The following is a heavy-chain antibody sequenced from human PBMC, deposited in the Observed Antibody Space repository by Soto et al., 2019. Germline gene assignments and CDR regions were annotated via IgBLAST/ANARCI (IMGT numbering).Heavy chain of an antibody. CDR3: ARNGYPLPVAAFDY. V-gene: IGHV4-39*01. Sequence: QLQLQESGPGLVKPSETLSLTCTVSGGSISSSSYYWGWIRQPPGKGLEWIGGIYYSGSTYYNPSLKSRVTISLDTSNNPFALKLSSVSVADTAVYYCARNGYPLPVAAFDYWGQGTLVTVSP. CDR2: IYYSGST. CDR1: GGSISSSSYY. D-gene: IGHD2-15*01. J-gene: IGHJ4*02.